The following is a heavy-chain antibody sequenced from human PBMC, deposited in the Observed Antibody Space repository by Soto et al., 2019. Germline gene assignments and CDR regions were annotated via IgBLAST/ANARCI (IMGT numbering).Heavy chain of an antibody. V-gene: IGHV1-46*03. CDR3: ASNSGSYLNELDY. CDR2: MSPSGSK. D-gene: IGHD1-26*01. CDR1: GYTFTSYY. J-gene: IGHJ4*02. Sequence: ASVKVSCKASGYTFTSYYMHWLRQDPGQGLEWMGTMSPSGSKSYEQKFQGRVTMTRDKSTSKVYIEMSSLRSEDTAVYYCASNSGSYLNELDYWGQGTLVTVSS.